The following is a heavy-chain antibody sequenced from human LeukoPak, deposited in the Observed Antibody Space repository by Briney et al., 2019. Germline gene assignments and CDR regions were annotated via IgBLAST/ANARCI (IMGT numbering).Heavy chain of an antibody. CDR2: ISSSSSTI. D-gene: IGHD3-22*01. CDR1: GFTFSSYS. V-gene: IGHV3-48*02. CDR3: ARDRAYYDSSVLSPYFDY. Sequence: QPGGSLRLSCAASGFTFSSYSMTWVRQAPVKGLEWVSYISSSSSTIYYADSVKGRFTISRDNAKNSLYLQMNSLRDEDTAVYYCARDRAYYDSSVLSPYFDYWGQGTLVTVSS. J-gene: IGHJ4*02.